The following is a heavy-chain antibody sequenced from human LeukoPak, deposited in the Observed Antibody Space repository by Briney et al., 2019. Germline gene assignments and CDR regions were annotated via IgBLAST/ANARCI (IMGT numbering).Heavy chain of an antibody. V-gene: IGHV3-23*01. CDR1: GFTFNSYA. D-gene: IGHD4-17*01. CDR2: TSGSGGST. Sequence: PGGSLRLSCAASGFTFNSYAMSWVRQAPGKGLEWVSSTSGSGGSTYYANSVRGRFTVSRDTSKETLYLHMNGLRVEDTAVYYCAKDGEGHYGDYAYYRGMEVWGQGTMVTVSS. J-gene: IGHJ6*02. CDR3: AKDGEGHYGDYAYYRGMEV.